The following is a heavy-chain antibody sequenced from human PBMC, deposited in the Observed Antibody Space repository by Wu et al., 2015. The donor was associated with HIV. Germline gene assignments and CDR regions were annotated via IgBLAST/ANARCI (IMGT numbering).Heavy chain of an antibody. V-gene: IGHV1-2*02. Sequence: QVQLVQSGAEVKTPGASVMVSCKSSGYTFTNYYIHWVRQAPGQGPEWMGWINPKSGTTQYSRKFQGRITMTRDTSITTGYLELNHLTFDDTAVYYCATPAATMLRGFIPTRLDNWGQGTLVRVSS. J-gene: IGHJ4*02. CDR2: INPKSGTT. CDR3: ATPAATMLRGFIPTRLDN. D-gene: IGHD3-10*01. CDR1: GYTFTNYY.